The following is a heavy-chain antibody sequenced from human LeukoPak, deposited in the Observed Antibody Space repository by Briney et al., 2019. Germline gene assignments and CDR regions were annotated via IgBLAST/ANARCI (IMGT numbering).Heavy chain of an antibody. CDR2: IYSGGST. J-gene: IGHJ4*02. CDR1: GFTVSSNY. V-gene: IGHV3-53*01. Sequence: PGGSLRLSCAASGFTVSSNYMSWVRQAPGKGLEWVSVIYSGGSTYYADSVKGRFTISRDNAKNSLYLQMNSLRAEDTAVYYCAREEYSGSYYFDYWGQGTLVTVSS. CDR3: AREEYSGSYYFDY. D-gene: IGHD1-26*01.